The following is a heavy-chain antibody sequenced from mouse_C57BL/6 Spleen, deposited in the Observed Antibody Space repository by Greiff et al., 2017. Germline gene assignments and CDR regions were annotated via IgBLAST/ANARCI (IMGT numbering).Heavy chain of an antibody. V-gene: IGHV1-82*01. CDR2: IYPGDGDT. J-gene: IGHJ2*01. Sequence: VQRVESGPELVKPGASVKISCKASGYAFSSSWMNWVKQRPGKGLEWIGRIYPGDGDTNYNGKFKGKATLTADKSSSTAYMQLSSLTSEDSAVYFCAWELGNYFDYWGQGTTLTVSS. CDR3: AWELGNYFDY. D-gene: IGHD4-1*01. CDR1: GYAFSSSW.